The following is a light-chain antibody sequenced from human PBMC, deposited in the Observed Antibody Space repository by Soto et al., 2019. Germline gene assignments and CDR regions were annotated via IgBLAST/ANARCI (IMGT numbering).Light chain of an antibody. Sequence: QAVVTQEPSFSVSPGGTVTLTCALTSGSVSTTYYPSWYQQTPGQAPRRLIYNTKTRSSGVPDRFSGSILGNKAALTIAGAQADDESDYYCVIYMGSGISVFGGGTKLNVL. CDR3: VIYMGSGISV. V-gene: IGLV8-61*01. CDR1: SGSVSTTYY. J-gene: IGLJ2*01. CDR2: NTK.